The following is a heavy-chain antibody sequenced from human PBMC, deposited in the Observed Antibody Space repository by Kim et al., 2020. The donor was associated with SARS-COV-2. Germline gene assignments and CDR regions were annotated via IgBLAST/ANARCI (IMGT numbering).Heavy chain of an antibody. D-gene: IGHD3-16*01. CDR3: AKDVHVRLRLGEYDY. CDR1: GFTFDDYA. J-gene: IGHJ4*02. V-gene: IGHV3-43*02. CDR2: FSGDGGSK. Sequence: GGSLRLSCAASGFTFDDYAMHWVRQAPGKGLEWVSLFSGDGGSKYYADSVKGRFTISRDNSKNSLYLQMNSLRTEDTALYYCAKDVHVRLRLGEYDYWGQGTLVTVSS.